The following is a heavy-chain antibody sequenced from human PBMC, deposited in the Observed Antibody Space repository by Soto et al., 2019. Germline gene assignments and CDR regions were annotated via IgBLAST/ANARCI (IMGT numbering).Heavy chain of an antibody. CDR1: GFTFSTYA. J-gene: IGHJ4*02. D-gene: IGHD3-16*01. Sequence: VGSLRLSGAASGFTFSTYAMTWVRQAPGKGLDWVSCISDSGVSTYYADSVKGRFTISRDNSKNTLYLQMNSLRAEDTAIYYCARDSPKGGYFDYWGQGTLVTVSS. V-gene: IGHV3-23*01. CDR3: ARDSPKGGYFDY. CDR2: ISDSGVST.